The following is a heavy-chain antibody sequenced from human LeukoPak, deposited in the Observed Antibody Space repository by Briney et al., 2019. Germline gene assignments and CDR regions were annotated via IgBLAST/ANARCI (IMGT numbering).Heavy chain of an antibody. V-gene: IGHV4-30-2*01. D-gene: IGHD6-6*01. CDR1: GGSISSGGYS. CDR3: AARSIDFDY. CDR2: IYHNGST. Sequence: KPSETLSLTCAVSGGSISSGGYSWSWIRQPPGKGLEWIGYIYHNGSTYYNPSLKSRVTISVDRSKNQFSLKLSSVTAADTAVYYCAARSIDFDYWGQGTLVTVSS. J-gene: IGHJ4*02.